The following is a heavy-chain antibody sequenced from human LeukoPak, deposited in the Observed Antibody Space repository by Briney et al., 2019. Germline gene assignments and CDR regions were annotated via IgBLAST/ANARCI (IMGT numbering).Heavy chain of an antibody. CDR1: GYIFSDFS. D-gene: IGHD6-6*01. CDR2: INANSGGT. Sequence: ASVKVSCKASGYIFSDFSIHWVRQAPGQGLEWMGWINANSGGTDFAQKFQGRVTMIRDTSISTAYMELTSLRSDDTAVYYCARDPSGLGYYYFYMDVWGKGTTVTVSS. V-gene: IGHV1-2*02. CDR3: ARDPSGLGYYYFYMDV. J-gene: IGHJ6*03.